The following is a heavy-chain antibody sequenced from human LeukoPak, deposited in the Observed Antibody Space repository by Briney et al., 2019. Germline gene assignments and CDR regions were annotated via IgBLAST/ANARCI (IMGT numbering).Heavy chain of an antibody. Sequence: SETLSLTCTVSGGSISSYYWSWIRHPPGKGLEWIGYIYYSGSTNYNPSLKSRVTISVDTSKNQFSLKLSSVTAADTAVYYCARVERTGDFWSGYYLNWGQATLVNVSS. CDR2: IYYSGST. V-gene: IGHV4-59*01. CDR1: GGSISSYY. D-gene: IGHD3-3*01. CDR3: ARVERTGDFWSGYYLN. J-gene: IGHJ4*02.